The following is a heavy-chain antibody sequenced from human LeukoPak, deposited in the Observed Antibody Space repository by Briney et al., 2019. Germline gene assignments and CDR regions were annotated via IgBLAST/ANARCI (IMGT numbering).Heavy chain of an antibody. J-gene: IGHJ4*02. D-gene: IGHD2-2*01. CDR3: AKDGRYCSSTSCKRDDY. V-gene: IGHV3-23*01. CDR2: ISGSGGST. Sequence: PGGSLRLSCAASGFTFSSYSMNWVRQAPGKGLEWVSAISGSGGSTYYADSVKGRFTISRDNSKNTLYLQMNSLRDEDTAVYYCAKDGRYCSSTSCKRDDYWGQGILVTVSS. CDR1: GFTFSSYS.